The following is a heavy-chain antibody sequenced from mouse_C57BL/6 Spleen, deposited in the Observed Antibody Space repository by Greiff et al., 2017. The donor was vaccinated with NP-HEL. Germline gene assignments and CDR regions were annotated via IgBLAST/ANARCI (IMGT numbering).Heavy chain of an antibody. J-gene: IGHJ4*01. CDR2: INYDGSST. V-gene: IGHV5-16*01. CDR3: SRVYYAEGNAMDY. Sequence: EVQLVESEGGLVQPGSSMKLSCTASGFTFSDYYMAWVRQVPEKGLEWVANINYDGSSTYYLDSLKSRFIISRDNAKNILYLQMSSLKSEDTATYYCSRVYYAEGNAMDYWGQGTSVTVSS. D-gene: IGHD2-1*01. CDR1: GFTFSDYY.